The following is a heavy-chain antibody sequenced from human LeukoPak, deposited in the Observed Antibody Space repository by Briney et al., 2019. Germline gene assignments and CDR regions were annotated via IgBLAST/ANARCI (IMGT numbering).Heavy chain of an antibody. J-gene: IGHJ4*02. CDR3: ARDLVMATPLGYYDILTGYQFDY. CDR1: GYTFTGYY. Sequence: GASVKVSCKASGYTFTGYYMHWVRQAPGQGLEWMGWINPNSGGTNYAQKFQGRVTMTRGTSISTAYMELSRLRSDDTAVYYCARDLVMATPLGYYDILTGYQFDYWGQGTLVTVSS. D-gene: IGHD3-9*01. CDR2: INPNSGGT. V-gene: IGHV1-2*02.